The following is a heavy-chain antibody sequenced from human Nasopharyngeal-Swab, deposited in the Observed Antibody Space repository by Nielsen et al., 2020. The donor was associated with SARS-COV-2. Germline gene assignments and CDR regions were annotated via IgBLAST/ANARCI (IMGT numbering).Heavy chain of an antibody. CDR2: IKSKTDGGTT. J-gene: IGHJ6*02. V-gene: IGHV3-15*01. CDR1: GFTFSNAW. Sequence: GESLKISCAASGFTFSNAWMSWVRQAPGKGLEWVGRIKSKTDGGTTDYAAPVKGRFTISRDDSKNTLYLQMNSLKTEDTAVYCCTLDGFPPSYYYYYYGMDVWGQGTTVTVSS. CDR3: TLDGFPPSYYYYYYGMDV. D-gene: IGHD3-3*01.